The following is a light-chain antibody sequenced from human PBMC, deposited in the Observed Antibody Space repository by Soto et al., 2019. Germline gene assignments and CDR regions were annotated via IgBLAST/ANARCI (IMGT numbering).Light chain of an antibody. J-gene: IGKJ4*01. CDR3: QQYHTFPLT. Sequence: DIQMTQSPSSLSASVGDRVTITCRASQDISNYLAWFQQKPGKAPKSLIYAASNLQSGVPSNFSGSGSGTDFMLTISSPQPEDFATYYCQQYHTFPLTFGGGTKVDIK. CDR1: QDISNY. V-gene: IGKV1-16*02. CDR2: AAS.